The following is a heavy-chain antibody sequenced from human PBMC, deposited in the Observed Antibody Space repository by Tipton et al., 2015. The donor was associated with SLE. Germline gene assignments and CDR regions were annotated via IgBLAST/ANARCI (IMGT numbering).Heavy chain of an antibody. J-gene: IGHJ4*02. D-gene: IGHD3-16*01. CDR2: IYYSGST. CDR1: GGSISSSSYY. CDR3: RLITITSLFDY. Sequence: TLSLTCTVSGGSISSSSYYWGWIRQPPGKGLEWIGSIYYSGSTYYNPSRKSRVTISVDTSKNQFSLKLSSVTAADTAVYYCRLITITSLFDYWGQGTLVTVSS. V-gene: IGHV4-39*07.